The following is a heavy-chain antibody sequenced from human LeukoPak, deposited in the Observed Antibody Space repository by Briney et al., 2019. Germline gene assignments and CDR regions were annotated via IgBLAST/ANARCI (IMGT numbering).Heavy chain of an antibody. V-gene: IGHV3-30-3*01. CDR2: ISYDGSNK. Sequence: GGSLRLSCAASGFTFSSYAMHWVRQAPGKGLEWVAVISYDGSNKYYADSVKGRFTISRDNSKNTLYLQMNSLRAEDTAVYYCASDYSSGWYGGYWGQGTLVTVSS. D-gene: IGHD6-19*01. CDR3: ASDYSSGWYGGY. CDR1: GFTFSSYA. J-gene: IGHJ4*02.